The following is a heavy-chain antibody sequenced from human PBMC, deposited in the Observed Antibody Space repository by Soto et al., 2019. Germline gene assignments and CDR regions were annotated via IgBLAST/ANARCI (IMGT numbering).Heavy chain of an antibody. J-gene: IGHJ3*02. CDR2: IYPGDSDT. V-gene: IGHV5-51*01. CDR3: ARLAYCGGDCYSQAFDI. CDR1: YW. Sequence: YWIGWVRQMPGKGLEWMGIIYPGDSDTRYSPSFQGQVTISADKSISTAYLQWSSLKASDTAMYYCARLAYCGGDCYSQAFDIWGQGTMVTVSS. D-gene: IGHD2-21*02.